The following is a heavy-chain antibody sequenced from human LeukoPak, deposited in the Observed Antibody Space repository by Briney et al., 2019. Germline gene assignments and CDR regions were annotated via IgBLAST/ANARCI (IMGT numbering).Heavy chain of an antibody. CDR1: GGSFIAYY. V-gene: IGHV4-34*01. J-gene: IGHJ6*03. CDR3: ARGPLMVTADGHSYFYMDV. D-gene: IGHD5-18*01. Sequence: SETLSLTCAVYGGSFIAYYWSWIRQPPGGGREWSGELNLGGSTNYYTSLKSRITISVDASKNQVSLKLSSVSAADTAVYYCARGPLMVTADGHSYFYMDVWGKGTTVTVSS. CDR2: LNLGGST.